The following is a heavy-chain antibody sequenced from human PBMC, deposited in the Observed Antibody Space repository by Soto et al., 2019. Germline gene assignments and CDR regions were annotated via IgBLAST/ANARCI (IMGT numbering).Heavy chain of an antibody. CDR2: FTGGGDTT. CDR1: GFTFSSYA. D-gene: IGHD1-7*01. J-gene: IGHJ6*03. CDR3: AKDWATTSYYYYMDV. Sequence: GGFLRLSCAASGFTFSSYAMTWVRQAPGKGLEWVSTFTGGGDTTYYAESVKGRFTISRDNSKNTLYLQMNSLRAEDTAVYYCAKDWATTSYYYYMDVWGKGTTVTVSS. V-gene: IGHV3-23*01.